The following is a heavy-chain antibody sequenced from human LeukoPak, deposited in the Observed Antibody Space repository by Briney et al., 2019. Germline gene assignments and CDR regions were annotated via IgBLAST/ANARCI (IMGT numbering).Heavy chain of an antibody. CDR1: GFTFSSYW. CDR3: AREEVATRFDY. D-gene: IGHD5-12*01. CDR2: INSDGSST. V-gene: IGHV3-74*01. Sequence: GGSLRLSCAASGFTFSSYWMHWVRQAPGKGLVWVSRINSDGSSTNYADSVKGRFTISRDNAKNTLYLQMNSLRAEDTAVYYCAREEVATRFDYWGQGTLVTVSS. J-gene: IGHJ4*02.